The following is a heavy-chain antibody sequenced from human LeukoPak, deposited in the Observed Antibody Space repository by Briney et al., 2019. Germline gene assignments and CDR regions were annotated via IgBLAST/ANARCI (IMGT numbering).Heavy chain of an antibody. CDR3: ARDPRGEYCTNGVCSKTTPQIFQH. CDR1: GFTFSSYS. V-gene: IGHV3-48*01. Sequence: GGSLRLSCAASGFTFSSYSMNWVRQAPGKGLEWVSYISSSSSIIYYADSVKGRFTISRDNAKNSLYLQMNSLRAEDTAVYYCARDPRGEYCTNGVCSKTTPQIFQHWGQGTLVTVSS. CDR2: ISSSSSII. D-gene: IGHD2-8*01. J-gene: IGHJ1*01.